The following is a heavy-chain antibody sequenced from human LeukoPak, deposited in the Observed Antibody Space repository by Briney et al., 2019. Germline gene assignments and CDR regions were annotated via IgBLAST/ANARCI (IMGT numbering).Heavy chain of an antibody. CDR3: TSGSVGFPT. Sequence: PGGSLRLSCTASGFTFGDYAMSWVRQAPGKGLEWVGFIRSKAYGGTTEYAASVRGRFTISRDDSKSIAYLQMNSLKTEDTAVYYCTSGSVGFPTWGQGTLVTVSS. J-gene: IGHJ5*02. V-gene: IGHV3-49*04. CDR2: IRSKAYGGTT. D-gene: IGHD1-26*01. CDR1: GFTFGDYA.